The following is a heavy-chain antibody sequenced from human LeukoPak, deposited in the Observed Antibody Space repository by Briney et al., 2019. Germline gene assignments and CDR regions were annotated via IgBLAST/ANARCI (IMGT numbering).Heavy chain of an antibody. CDR2: IIPIFGTA. J-gene: IGHJ4*02. CDR1: GGTFSSYA. D-gene: IGHD1-7*01. CDR3: ARASGGYNWNYADY. Sequence: SVKVSCKASGGTFSSYAIGWVRQAPGQGLEWVGGIIPIFGTANYAQKFQGRVTITTDESTSTAYMELSSLRSEDTAVYYCARASGGYNWNYADYWGQGTLVTVSS. V-gene: IGHV1-69*05.